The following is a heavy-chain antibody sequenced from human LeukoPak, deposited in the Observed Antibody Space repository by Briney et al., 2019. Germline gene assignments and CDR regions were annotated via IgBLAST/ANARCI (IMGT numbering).Heavy chain of an antibody. CDR3: ARISEERGGY. CDR2: IYSGGST. V-gene: IGHV3-66*01. J-gene: IGHJ4*02. D-gene: IGHD1-26*01. CDR1: GFTFSSYA. Sequence: GGSLRLSCAASGFTFSSYAMSWVRQAPGKGLEWVSVIYSGGSTYYADSVKGRFTISRDNSKNTLYLQMNSLRAEDTAVYYCARISEERGGYWGQGTLVTVSS.